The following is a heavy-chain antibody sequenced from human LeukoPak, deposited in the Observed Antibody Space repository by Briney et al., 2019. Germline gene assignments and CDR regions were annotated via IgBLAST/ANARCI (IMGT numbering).Heavy chain of an antibody. CDR2: INANSGGT. V-gene: IGHV1-2*02. D-gene: IGHD6-13*01. CDR1: GYTFTVYY. J-gene: IGHJ4*02. CDR3: ARDFRYGSSLYFDY. Sequence: ASVRVSCKASGYTFTVYYMHWVRQAPGQGLECGGGINANSGGTNYAQKFQGRVTMTRDTSISTAYMELSRLRSDDTAVYYCARDFRYGSSLYFDYWGQGPLVTVSS.